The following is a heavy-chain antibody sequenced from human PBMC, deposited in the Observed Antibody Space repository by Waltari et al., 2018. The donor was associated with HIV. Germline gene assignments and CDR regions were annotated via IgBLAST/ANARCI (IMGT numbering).Heavy chain of an antibody. V-gene: IGHV1-8*02. CDR3: ARNSSGKGNRYFYYGLDV. CDR1: GYTFINFD. Sequence: QVHLVQSGPEVKRPGASVKISCKAYGYTFINFDVNWVRQAAGQGPEWLGWRNPYSRNTESPYIFEDRVTMTRDVSTDTAYMEMSGLTPEDTAIYYCARNSSGKGNRYFYYGLDVWGQGTPVTV. D-gene: IGHD3-22*01. J-gene: IGHJ6*02. CDR2: RNPYSRNT.